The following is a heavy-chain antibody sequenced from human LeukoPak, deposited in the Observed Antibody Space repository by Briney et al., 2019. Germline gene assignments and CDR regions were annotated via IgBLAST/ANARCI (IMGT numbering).Heavy chain of an antibody. V-gene: IGHV3-23*01. J-gene: IGHJ4*02. CDR2: ISGSGGST. CDR1: GFTFSSYA. Sequence: GGSLRLSCAASGFTFSSYAMSWVRQAPGKGLEWVSSISGSGGSTYYADSVKGRFTISRDNSKNTLYLQMNSLRAEDTAVYYCAKASRLLHGSGSYPGYFDYWGQGTLVTVSS. CDR3: AKASRLLHGSGSYPGYFDY. D-gene: IGHD3-10*01.